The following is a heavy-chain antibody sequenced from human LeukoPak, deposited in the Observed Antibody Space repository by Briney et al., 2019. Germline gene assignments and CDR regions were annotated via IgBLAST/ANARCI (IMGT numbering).Heavy chain of an antibody. CDR1: GFTFSSYS. J-gene: IGHJ4*02. Sequence: PGGSLRLSCAASGFTFSSYSMNWVRQAPGKGLEWVSSISSSSSYIYYADSVEGRFTISRDNAKNSLYLQMNSLRAEDTAVYYCAKVMPLYQLQWGLYDYWGQGTLVTVSS. CDR2: ISSSSSYI. V-gene: IGHV3-21*04. CDR3: AKVMPLYQLQWGLYDY. D-gene: IGHD2-2*01.